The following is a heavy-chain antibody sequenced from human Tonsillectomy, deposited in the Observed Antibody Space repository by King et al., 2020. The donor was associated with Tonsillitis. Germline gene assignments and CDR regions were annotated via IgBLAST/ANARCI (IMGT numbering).Heavy chain of an antibody. CDR2: IYPGDSDT. D-gene: IGHD1-20*01. J-gene: IGHJ4*02. V-gene: IGHV5-51*01. CDR3: ARGQSYNWNDVALDY. CDR1: GYSFTSYW. Sequence: VQLVESGAEVKKPGESLKISCKGSGYSFTSYWIGWVRQMPGKGLEWMGIIYPGDSDTRYSPSFQGQVTISADKSNSTAYLQWGSLKASDTAMYYCARGQSYNWNDVALDYWGQGTLVTVSS.